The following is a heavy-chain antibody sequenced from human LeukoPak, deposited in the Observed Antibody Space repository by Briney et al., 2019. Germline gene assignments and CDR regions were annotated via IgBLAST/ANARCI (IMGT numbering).Heavy chain of an antibody. J-gene: IGHJ2*01. CDR3: ARDQTIIAASLYWYFDL. CDR2: ISACNGNT. V-gene: IGHV1-18*01. D-gene: IGHD6-25*01. Sequence: GASVKVSCKASGYTFTYYGISWVRQAPGQGLEWMGWISACNGNTNYAQRLQGRVTMTTDTSTSTAYMELRSLRSDDTAVYYCARDQTIIAASLYWYFDLWGRGTLVTVSS. CDR1: GYTFTYYG.